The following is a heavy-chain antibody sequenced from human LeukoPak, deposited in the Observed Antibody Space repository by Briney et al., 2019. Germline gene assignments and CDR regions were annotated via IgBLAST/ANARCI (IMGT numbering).Heavy chain of an antibody. CDR3: ARGDSSGYYY. V-gene: IGHV1-2*02. CDR2: INPNRGAT. J-gene: IGHJ4*02. CDR1: GYTFTRYH. D-gene: IGHD3-22*01. Sequence: ASLKVSCKAPGYTFTRYHMHWVRHAPGQGLEWMSWINPNRGATDYAQKFKGRVTMTSDTSINTAYMELTSLRSDDTAVFYCARGDSSGYYYWGQGTLVIVSS.